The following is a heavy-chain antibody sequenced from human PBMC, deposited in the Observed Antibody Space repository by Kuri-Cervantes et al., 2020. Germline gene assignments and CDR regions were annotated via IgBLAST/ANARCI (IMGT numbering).Heavy chain of an antibody. CDR2: ISGNGGST. CDR3: ARSLVGVKDAFVI. V-gene: IGHV3-64*02. CDR1: GFTFSSYA. J-gene: IGHJ3*02. Sequence: GESLKISCAASGFTFSSYAMHWVRQAPGKGLEYVSAISGNGGSTYYADSVKGRFTISRDNSKNTLYRQMGSLRAEDMAVYYCARSLVGVKDAFVIWGQGTMVTVSS. D-gene: IGHD3-10*01.